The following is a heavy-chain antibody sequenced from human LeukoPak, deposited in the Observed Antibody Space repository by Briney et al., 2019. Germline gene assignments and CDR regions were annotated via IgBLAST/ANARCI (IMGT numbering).Heavy chain of an antibody. J-gene: IGHJ4*02. V-gene: IGHV1-2*02. CDR2: IDPNSGGA. CDR3: ATIRVDY. Sequence: ASVKVSCKASGYTFTGYYVHWVRQAPGQGLEWMGWIDPNSGGANYAQKFQGRVTVTRDTSISTAYMELSRLTSDDTAVYYCATIRVDYWGQGTLVTVSS. CDR1: GYTFTGYY.